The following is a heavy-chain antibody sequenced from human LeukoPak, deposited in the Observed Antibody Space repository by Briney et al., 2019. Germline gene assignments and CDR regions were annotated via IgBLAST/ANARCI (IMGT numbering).Heavy chain of an antibody. V-gene: IGHV4-59*08. CDR3: ARWQSSSSGMGY. CDR2: IYYSGST. D-gene: IGHD6-6*01. CDR1: GGSISNYY. J-gene: IGHJ4*02. Sequence: SETLSLTCTVSGGSISNYYWSWIRQPPGKGLEWIGYIYYSGSTNYNPSLKSRVTMSVDTSKNQFSLKLSSVTAADTAVYYRARWQSSSSGMGYWGQGTLVTVSS.